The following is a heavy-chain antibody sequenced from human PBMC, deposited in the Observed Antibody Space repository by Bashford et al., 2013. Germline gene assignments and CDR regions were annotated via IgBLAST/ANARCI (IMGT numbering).Heavy chain of an antibody. CDR3: ARDMQWLVQYVLAFDI. V-gene: IGHV3-21*01. J-gene: IGHJ3*02. D-gene: IGHD6-19*01. Sequence: VRQAPGKGLEWVSSISSSSSYIYYADSVKGRFTISRDNAKNSLYLQMNSLRAEDTAVYYCARDMQWLVQYVLAFDIWGQGTMVTVSS. CDR2: ISSSSSYI.